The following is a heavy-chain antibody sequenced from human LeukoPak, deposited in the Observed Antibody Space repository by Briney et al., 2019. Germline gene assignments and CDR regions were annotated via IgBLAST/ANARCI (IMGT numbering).Heavy chain of an antibody. CDR3: NANYDTSDY. J-gene: IGHJ4*02. D-gene: IGHD3-9*01. CDR1: GFTFANAW. V-gene: IGHV3-15*01. CDR2: IKSKTDGRTT. Sequence: PGGSLRLSCAASGFTFANAWMSWVRQAPGKGLEWVGRIKSKTDGRTTDYAAPVRGRFTISRDDSKNTLYLQMNSLRTEDTAVYYCNANYDTSDYWGQGTLVTVSS.